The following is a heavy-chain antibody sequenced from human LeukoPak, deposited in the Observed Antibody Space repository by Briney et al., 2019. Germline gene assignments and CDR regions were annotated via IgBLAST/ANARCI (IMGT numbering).Heavy chain of an antibody. CDR1: GFTVSSNY. J-gene: IGHJ4*02. V-gene: IGHV3-53*01. CDR3: ARMGYDYVWGSYRPYYFDY. Sequence: GGSLRLSCAASGFTVSSNYMSWVRQAPGKGLEWVSVIYSGGSTYYADSVKGRFTISRDNSKNTLYLQMNSLRAEDTAVNYCARMGYDYVWGSYRPYYFDYWGQGTLVTVSS. D-gene: IGHD3-16*02. CDR2: IYSGGST.